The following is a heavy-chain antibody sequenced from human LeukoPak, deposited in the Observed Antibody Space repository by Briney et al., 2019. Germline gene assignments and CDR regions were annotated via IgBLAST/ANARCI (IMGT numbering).Heavy chain of an antibody. CDR1: GFTFSNAW. J-gene: IGHJ3*02. CDR3: TTTAMVTFDAFDI. CDR2: IKSKTDGGTT. Sequence: PGGSLRLSCAASGFTFSNAWMSWVRQAPGKGPEWVGRIKSKTDGGTTDYAAPVKGRFTISRDDSKNTLYLQMNSLKTEDTAVYYCTTTAMVTFDAFDIWGQGTMVTVSS. V-gene: IGHV3-15*01. D-gene: IGHD5-18*01.